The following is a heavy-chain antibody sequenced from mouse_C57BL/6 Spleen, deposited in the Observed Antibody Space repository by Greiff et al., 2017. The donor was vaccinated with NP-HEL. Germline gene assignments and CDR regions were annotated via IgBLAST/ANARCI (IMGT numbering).Heavy chain of an antibody. V-gene: IGHV3-6*01. Sequence: EVQRVESGPGLVKPSQSLSLTCSVTGYSITSGYYWNWIRQFPGNKLEWMGYISYDGSNNYNPSLKNRISITRDTSKNQFFLKLNSVTTEDTATYYCAREVTTVGYFDVWGTGTTVTVSS. CDR3: AREVTTVGYFDV. J-gene: IGHJ1*03. CDR1: GYSITSGYY. CDR2: ISYDGSN. D-gene: IGHD1-1*01.